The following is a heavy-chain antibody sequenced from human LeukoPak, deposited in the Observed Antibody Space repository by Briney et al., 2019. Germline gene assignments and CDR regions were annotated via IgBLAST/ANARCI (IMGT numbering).Heavy chain of an antibody. Sequence: GGSLRLTCAASGFIFSHYWMSWVRQAPGKGLEWVANIKQDGSEKYYVDSVKGRFTISRDNAKHSLYLQVNSLRVEDTAVYYCARDAAPGLFDYWGQGTLVTVSS. V-gene: IGHV3-7*01. CDR1: GFIFSHYW. D-gene: IGHD6-13*01. CDR3: ARDAAPGLFDY. CDR2: IKQDGSEK. J-gene: IGHJ4*02.